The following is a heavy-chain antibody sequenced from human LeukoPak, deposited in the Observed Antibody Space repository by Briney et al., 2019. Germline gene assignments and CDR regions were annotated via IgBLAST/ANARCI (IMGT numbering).Heavy chain of an antibody. J-gene: IGHJ4*02. CDR3: ARGVVSIAARPPYFDY. Sequence: PSETLSLTCAVYGGSFSGYYWSWIRQPPGKGLEWIGEINHSGSTNYNPSLKSRVTISVDTSKNQFSLKLSSVTAADTAVYYCARGVVSIAARPPYFDYWGQGTLVTVSS. V-gene: IGHV4-34*01. CDR2: INHSGST. D-gene: IGHD6-6*01. CDR1: GGSFSGYY.